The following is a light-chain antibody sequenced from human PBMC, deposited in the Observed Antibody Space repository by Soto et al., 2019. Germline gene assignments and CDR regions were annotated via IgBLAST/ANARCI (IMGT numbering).Light chain of an antibody. J-gene: IGKJ1*01. Sequence: VLTQSPGTLSLSPGAGATLSCRASQRVASDLAWYLQKPGQPPRLLIYDASIRATGIPDRISGSGSERDFTLTISRLEPEDAAVYYCQQYLNSPRTFGQGTKVDIK. CDR2: DAS. V-gene: IGKV3-20*01. CDR3: QQYLNSPRT. CDR1: QRVASD.